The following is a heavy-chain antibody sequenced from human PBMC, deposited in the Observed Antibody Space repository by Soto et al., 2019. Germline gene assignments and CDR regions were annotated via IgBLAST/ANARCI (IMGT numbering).Heavy chain of an antibody. CDR1: GFTFSGHY. D-gene: IGHD3-22*01. CDR2: IRDKAHSYTT. CDR3: ARPHSTTYYGSYFDY. V-gene: IGHV3-72*01. J-gene: IGHJ4*02. Sequence: EVQLVESGGGLVQPGGSLRLSCAASGFTFSGHYMDWVRQVPGKGLEWVGRIRDKAHSYTTEYAASVKGRFTISRDDSKTSLYLQMNSLKTEDTAVYYCARPHSTTYYGSYFDYWGQGTLVTVSS.